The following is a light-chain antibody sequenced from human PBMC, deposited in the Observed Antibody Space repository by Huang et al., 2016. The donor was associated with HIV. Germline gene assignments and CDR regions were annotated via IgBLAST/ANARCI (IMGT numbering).Light chain of an antibody. CDR1: QRVSSLY. Sequence: EIVLTQSPASLSLSPGERAMLSCGASQRVSSLYLAWFQQKPGLPPRLLSYDASVRAPGIPDRFSGGGSGTDFTLTISRLEPEDFAVYYCQQYGSSSYTFGQGTKLEIK. CDR3: QQYGSSSYT. CDR2: DAS. V-gene: IGKV3D-20*01. J-gene: IGKJ2*01.